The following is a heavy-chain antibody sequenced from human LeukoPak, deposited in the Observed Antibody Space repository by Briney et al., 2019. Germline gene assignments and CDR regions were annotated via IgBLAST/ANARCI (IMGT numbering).Heavy chain of an antibody. CDR2: ITANGGGT. J-gene: IGHJ4*02. CDR3: AARAWGSGIAVAGTGVDY. V-gene: IGHV3-64D*09. D-gene: IGHD6-19*01. Sequence: PGGSLRLSCSASGFTFSNYAMHWVRQAPGKRLEYVSAITANGGGTYYADSVRGRFTISRDNSKYMLYLQMSSLRAEDTAVYYCAARAWGSGIAVAGTGVDYWGQGTLVTVSS. CDR1: GFTFSNYA.